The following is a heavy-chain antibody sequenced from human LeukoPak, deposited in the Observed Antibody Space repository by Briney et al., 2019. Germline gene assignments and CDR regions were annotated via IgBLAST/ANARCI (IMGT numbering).Heavy chain of an antibody. CDR2: ISSSSSYM. J-gene: IGHJ4*02. D-gene: IGHD4-17*01. CDR3: ARADYGDYHGGFDY. V-gene: IGHV3-21*01. CDR1: GFTFSSYS. Sequence: PGGSLRLSCAASGFTFSSYSMNWVRQAPGKGLEWVSSISSSSSYMYYADSVKGRFTISRDNAKNSLYLQMNSLRAEDTAVYYCARADYGDYHGGFDYWGQGTLVTVSS.